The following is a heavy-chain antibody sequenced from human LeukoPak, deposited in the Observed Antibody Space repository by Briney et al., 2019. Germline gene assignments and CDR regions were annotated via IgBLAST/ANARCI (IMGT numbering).Heavy chain of an antibody. Sequence: SVKVACKSSGGTFSSYASSWVRRAPGQGLEWMGRIVPIFGTANYAQKVQGRVTITTDEYTSTAYMELSSLRSKDTDVYYCARDRSVEGRYYYDSNGLHYFDYWGQGTLVTVSP. J-gene: IGHJ4*02. CDR3: ARDRSVEGRYYYDSNGLHYFDY. V-gene: IGHV1-69*05. CDR2: IVPIFGTA. CDR1: GGTFSSYA. D-gene: IGHD3-22*01.